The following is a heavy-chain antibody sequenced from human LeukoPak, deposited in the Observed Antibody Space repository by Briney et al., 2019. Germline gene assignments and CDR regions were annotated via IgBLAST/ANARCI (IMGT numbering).Heavy chain of an antibody. CDR1: GFTFSSYG. D-gene: IGHD4-17*01. CDR2: TGYDGSNK. Sequence: SGGSLRLSCAASGFTFSSYGMHWVRQAPGKGLEWVAFTGYDGSNKYTADSARGRFTLSRDNSKDTLYLQMNSLRAEDTAVYYCAKRGGTTVTTSNFHMDVWGKGTTVTVSS. V-gene: IGHV3-30*02. J-gene: IGHJ6*03. CDR3: AKRGGTTVTTSNFHMDV.